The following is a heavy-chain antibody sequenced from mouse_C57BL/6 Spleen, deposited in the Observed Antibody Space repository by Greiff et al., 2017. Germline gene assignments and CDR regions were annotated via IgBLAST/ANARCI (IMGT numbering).Heavy chain of an antibody. V-gene: IGHV1-76*01. CDR3: ARKGRYYAMDY. J-gene: IGHJ4*01. CDR1: GYTFTDYY. CDR2: IYPGSGNT. Sequence: QVQLQQSGAELVRPGASVKLSCKASGYTFTDYYINWVKQRPGQGLEWIARIYPGSGNTYYNEKFKGKATLTAEKSSSTAYMQLSSLTSEDSAVYFCARKGRYYAMDYWGQGTSVTVSS.